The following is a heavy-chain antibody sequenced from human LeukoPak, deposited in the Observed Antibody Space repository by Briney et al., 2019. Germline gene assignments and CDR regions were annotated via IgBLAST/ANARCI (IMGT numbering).Heavy chain of an antibody. Sequence: SVKVSCKASGFTFTSSAMQWVRQARGQRLEWTGWIVVGSGNTNYAQKFQERVTITRDMSTSTAYMELSSLRSEDTAVYYCAAVYSGSYYHYGMDVWGQGTTVTVSS. D-gene: IGHD1-26*01. V-gene: IGHV1-58*02. CDR2: IVVGSGNT. CDR3: AAVYSGSYYHYGMDV. CDR1: GFTFTSSA. J-gene: IGHJ6*02.